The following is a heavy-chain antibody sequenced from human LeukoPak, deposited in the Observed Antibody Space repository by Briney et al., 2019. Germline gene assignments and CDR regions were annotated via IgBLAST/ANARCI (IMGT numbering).Heavy chain of an antibody. D-gene: IGHD3-3*01. CDR3: AGSTYYDFWSGYYPDWYFDL. J-gene: IGHJ2*01. V-gene: IGHV4-59*01. CDR2: IYYSGST. Sequence: NPSETLSLTCTVSGGSISSYYWSWIRQPPGKGLEWIGYIYYSGSTNYNPSLKSRVTISVDTSKNQFSLKLSSVTAADTAVYYCAGSTYYDFWSGYYPDWYFDLWGRGTLVTVSS. CDR1: GGSISSYY.